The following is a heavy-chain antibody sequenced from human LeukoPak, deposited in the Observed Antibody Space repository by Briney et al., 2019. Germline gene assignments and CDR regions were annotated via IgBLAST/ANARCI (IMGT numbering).Heavy chain of an antibody. V-gene: IGHV7-4-1*02. CDR3: ARGDRMTTVTSVDY. D-gene: IGHD4-11*01. CDR2: INTYTGNA. CDR1: GYTFTGYY. J-gene: IGHJ4*02. Sequence: ASVKVSCKASGYTFTGYYMHWVRQAPGQGLEWMGWINTYTGNATYAQGFTGRFVFSLDTSVSTAYLQISSLQTEDTAVYYCARGDRMTTVTSVDYWGQGTLVTVSS.